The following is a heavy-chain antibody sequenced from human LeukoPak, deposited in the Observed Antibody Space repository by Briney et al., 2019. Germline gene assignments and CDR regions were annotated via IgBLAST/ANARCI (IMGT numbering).Heavy chain of an antibody. V-gene: IGHV4-39*01. Sequence: PSETLSLTCTVSGGSISSSSYYWGWIRQPPGKGLEWIGSIYYSGSTYYNPSLKSRVTISVDTSKNQFSLKLSSVTAADTAVYYCARLGMATIIGFDYWGQGTLVTVSS. CDR3: ARLGMATIIGFDY. CDR2: IYYSGST. CDR1: GGSISSSSYY. D-gene: IGHD5-24*01. J-gene: IGHJ4*02.